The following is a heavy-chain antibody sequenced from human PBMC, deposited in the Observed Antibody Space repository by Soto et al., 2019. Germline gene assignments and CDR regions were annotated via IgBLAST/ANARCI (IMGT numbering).Heavy chain of an antibody. CDR1: GGTFSNFI. CDR2: IIPILGTI. CDR3: ARGAYDPPYYYFYMDV. J-gene: IGHJ6*03. V-gene: IGHV1-69*08. Sequence: QVQLVQSGAEVKKTGSSVRVSCKASGGTFSNFILTWVRQAPGQGLEWMGRIIPILGTITYAQKFQGRVTITADKSSSTAYMELGSLRSEDTAVYYCARGAYDPPYYYFYMDVWGKGTTVTVSS. D-gene: IGHD5-12*01.